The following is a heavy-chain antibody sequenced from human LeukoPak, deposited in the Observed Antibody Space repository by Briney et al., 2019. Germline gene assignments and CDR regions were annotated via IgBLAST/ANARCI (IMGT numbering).Heavy chain of an antibody. CDR2: VSYDGSDK. CDR1: GFTFSNYA. CDR3: ARDWGRRYSSGWYGDFDY. D-gene: IGHD6-19*01. Sequence: GGSLRLSCAASGFTFSNYAMHWVRQAPGKGLEWVAVVSYDGSDKYYADSVKGRFTISRDNSKNTLYLQMNSLRPEDTAVYYCARDWGRRYSSGWYGDFDYWGQGTLVTVSS. V-gene: IGHV3-30-3*01. J-gene: IGHJ4*02.